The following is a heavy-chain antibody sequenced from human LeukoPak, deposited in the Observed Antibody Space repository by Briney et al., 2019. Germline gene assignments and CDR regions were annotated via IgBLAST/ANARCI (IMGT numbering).Heavy chain of an antibody. J-gene: IGHJ4*02. CDR2: ITGDGEYT. CDR1: GFTFSSYA. D-gene: IGHD2-15*01. Sequence: GGSLRLSCAASGFTFSSYAMAWVRQSPGKGLEWVSCITGDGEYTYHTDSVKGRFTISRDNSKNTLYVQMNSLRAEDTAVYYCAKGTLGSCSGGSCHPLDYWGQGTLVTVSS. CDR3: AKGTLGSCSGGSCHPLDY. V-gene: IGHV3-23*01.